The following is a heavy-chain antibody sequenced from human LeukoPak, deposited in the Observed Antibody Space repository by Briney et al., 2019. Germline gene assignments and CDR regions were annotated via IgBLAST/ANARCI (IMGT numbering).Heavy chain of an antibody. CDR2: ISNSGGTT. CDR1: GFTFSDYA. V-gene: IGHV3-64D*06. D-gene: IGHD6-19*01. CDR3: VKGIPVAGTGNVVPYFYYYGMDV. J-gene: IGHJ6*01. Sequence: GGSLRLSCSASGFTFSDYAIHWVRQAPGKGLEYLSAISNSGGTTYYADSVKGRFTISRDNSKNTLYLQMSTLRPEDTAVYYCVKGIPVAGTGNVVPYFYYYGMDVWGQGTTVSVSA.